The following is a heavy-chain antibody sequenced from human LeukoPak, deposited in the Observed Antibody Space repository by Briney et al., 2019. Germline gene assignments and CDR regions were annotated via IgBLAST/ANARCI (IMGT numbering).Heavy chain of an antibody. V-gene: IGHV3-30*18. CDR2: ISFDESSE. D-gene: IGHD5-24*01. J-gene: IGHJ4*02. CDR3: AKEVGYSSPYFDY. CDR1: GFTFSNYG. Sequence: GGSLRLSCAASGFTFSNYGMHWVRQAPGKGLEWVALISFDESSEYYADSVKGRFSISRDNSKNTLYLQMNNARVDDTAVYYCAKEVGYSSPYFDYWGQGTLVTVSS.